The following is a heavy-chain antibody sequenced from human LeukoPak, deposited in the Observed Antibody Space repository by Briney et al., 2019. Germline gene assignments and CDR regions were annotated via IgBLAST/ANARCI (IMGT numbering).Heavy chain of an antibody. D-gene: IGHD3-10*01. CDR2: ISNDGSNK. CDR1: GFTFSSYA. V-gene: IGHV3-30*04. Sequence: PGRSLRLSCAASGFTFSSYAMHWVRQAPGKGLEWVAVISNDGSNKYYADSVKGRFTISRDNSKNTLYLQMNSLRAEDTAVYYCARDIYGSGSYFSSYYYYGMDVWGKGTTVTVSS. CDR3: ARDIYGSGSYFSSYYYYGMDV. J-gene: IGHJ6*04.